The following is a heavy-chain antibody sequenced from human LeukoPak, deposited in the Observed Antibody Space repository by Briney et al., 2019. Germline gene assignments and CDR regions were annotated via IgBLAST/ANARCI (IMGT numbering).Heavy chain of an antibody. V-gene: IGHV3-30*18. J-gene: IGHJ3*02. Sequence: GGSLILSCAASGFTFSSYGVHWVRQAPGKGLEWVAVISYDGSNKYYADSVKGRFTISRDNSKNSLYLQMNSLRAEDTAVYYCAKPISSPYYYDSSGYGGPNDPFDIWGQG. CDR1: GFTFSSYG. D-gene: IGHD3-22*01. CDR3: AKPISSPYYYDSSGYGGPNDPFDI. CDR2: ISYDGSNK.